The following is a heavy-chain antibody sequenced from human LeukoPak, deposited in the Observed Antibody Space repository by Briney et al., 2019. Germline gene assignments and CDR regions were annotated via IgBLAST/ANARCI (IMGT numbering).Heavy chain of an antibody. CDR1: GYTSTGYN. CDR3: ARSRPWLIWFDP. Sequence: ASVKVSCKASGYTSTGYNMDWVRQAPGQGLEWMGWIDPDSGGTKYAQKFQGRVTMTRDTSINTAYMELSSLRSDDTAVYYCARSRPWLIWFDPWGQGTLVTVSS. V-gene: IGHV1-2*02. D-gene: IGHD5-12*01. J-gene: IGHJ5*02. CDR2: IDPDSGGT.